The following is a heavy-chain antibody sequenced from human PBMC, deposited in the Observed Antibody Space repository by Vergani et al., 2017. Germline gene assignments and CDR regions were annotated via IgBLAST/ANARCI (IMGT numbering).Heavy chain of an antibody. Sequence: QVQLQESGPGLVKPSQTLSLTCTVSGGSFNSGSYYWSWIRQPAGKGLEWIGRIYASGSANYNPSLRSRVTMSIDTSKNQFSLKLNSVTVTDTAVYYCARGRDYGDFYYDMDVWGRGTMVTISS. D-gene: IGHD4-17*01. CDR1: GGSFNSGSYY. CDR3: ARGRDYGDFYYDMDV. V-gene: IGHV4-61*02. CDR2: IYASGSA. J-gene: IGHJ6*03.